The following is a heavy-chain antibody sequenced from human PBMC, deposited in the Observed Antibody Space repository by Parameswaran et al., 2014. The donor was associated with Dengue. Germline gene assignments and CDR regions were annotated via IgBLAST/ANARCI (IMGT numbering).Heavy chain of an antibody. J-gene: IGHJ5*02. CDR3: ARERWISMVRGVIEDWFDP. V-gene: IGHV4-31*02. D-gene: IGHD3-10*01. Sequence: VRQAPGKGLEWIGSINYSGSTYYNPSLKSRVTISVDTSKNQFSLKLTSVTAADTAVYYCARERWISMVRGVIEDWFDPWGQGTLVTVSS. CDR2: INYSGST.